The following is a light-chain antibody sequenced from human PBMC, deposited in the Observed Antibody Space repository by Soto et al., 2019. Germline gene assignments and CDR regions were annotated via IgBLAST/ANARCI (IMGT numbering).Light chain of an antibody. V-gene: IGKV3-20*01. CDR2: GAS. Sequence: EIVLTQSPGTLSLSPGGRATLSCRASQSVSRNYVAWYQHKPGQSPRLLIYGASNRASGIPDRFSGSASGADFTLSIARLEPEEFAMYYCQQYGSTPLTFGGGTKVEIK. CDR3: QQYGSTPLT. J-gene: IGKJ4*01. CDR1: QSVSRNY.